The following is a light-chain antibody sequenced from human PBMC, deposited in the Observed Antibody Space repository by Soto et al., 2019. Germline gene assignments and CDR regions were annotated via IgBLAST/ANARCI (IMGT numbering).Light chain of an antibody. V-gene: IGKV3-15*01. J-gene: IGKJ2*01. CDR3: QQYHDWPLT. CDR1: QSVSTN. CDR2: GAS. Sequence: EVMMTQSPATLSVSPGERATLSCRATQSVSTNLAWYRQRPGQAPKLLIYGASTRATGVPGTFSGSGSGTDFTLTISSLQSEDFAVYYCQQYHDWPLTFGQGTTLESK.